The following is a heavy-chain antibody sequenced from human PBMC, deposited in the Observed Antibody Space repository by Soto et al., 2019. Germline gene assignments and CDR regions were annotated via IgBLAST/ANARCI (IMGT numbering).Heavy chain of an antibody. Sequence: PSETLSLTCTVAGGSISSGGYSWSWIRQPPGKGLEWIGYMYHSGSTYYNPSLKSRVTISIDRSKNQFSLKLSSVTAADTAVYYCVRVPDYWGQGILVTVSS. D-gene: IGHD2-2*01. CDR1: GGSISSGGYS. CDR2: MYHSGST. V-gene: IGHV4-30-2*01. J-gene: IGHJ4*02. CDR3: VRVPDY.